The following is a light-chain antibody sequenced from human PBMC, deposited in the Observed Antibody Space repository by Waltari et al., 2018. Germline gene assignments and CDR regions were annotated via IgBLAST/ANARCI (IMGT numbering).Light chain of an antibody. CDR1: QSIGSW. V-gene: IGKV1-5*03. J-gene: IGKJ2*01. CDR3: QHYSGYPRA. CDR2: KAS. Sequence: DIQITQSPSTLSASVEDRVTITCRASQSIGSWLAGYQKKPGTAPKLLIYKASTVESGVPSRCSGSGAAKVFPLTISGLQDDDSATYHCQHYSGYPRAFGQGTKLEIK.